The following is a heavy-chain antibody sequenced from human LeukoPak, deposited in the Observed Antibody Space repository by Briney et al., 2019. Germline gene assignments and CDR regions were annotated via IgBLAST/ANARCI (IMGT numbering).Heavy chain of an antibody. V-gene: IGHV4-4*07. CDR3: ARPMTTVTTRHDAFDI. CDR2: IYTSGST. D-gene: IGHD4-11*01. J-gene: IGHJ3*02. CDR1: GGSISSYY. Sequence: SETLSLTCTVSGGSISSYYWSWIRQPAGKGLEWIGRIYTSGSTNYNPSLKSRVTMSVDTSKNQFSLKLSSVTAADTAVYYCARPMTTVTTRHDAFDIWGQGTMVTVSS.